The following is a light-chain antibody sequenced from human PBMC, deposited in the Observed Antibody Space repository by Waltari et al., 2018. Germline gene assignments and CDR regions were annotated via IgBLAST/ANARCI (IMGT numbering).Light chain of an antibody. CDR3: QQYYAAPLT. Sequence: EILMTQFPATLASPGERVTLSCRASQSVGTSLAWYQQKHGQAPSLLIFFASTRATGVPARFSGSGSGTEFTLTISSLQSEDVAVYYCQQYYAAPLTFGGGTKVEIK. CDR1: QSVGTS. CDR2: FAS. V-gene: IGKV3-15*01. J-gene: IGKJ4*01.